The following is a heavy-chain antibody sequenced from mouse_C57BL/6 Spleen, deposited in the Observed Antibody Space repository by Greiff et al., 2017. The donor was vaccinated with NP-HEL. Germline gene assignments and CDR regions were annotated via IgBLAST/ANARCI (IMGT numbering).Heavy chain of an antibody. CDR3: TTLYYYGSSYGYFDV. CDR2: IDPEDGDT. Sequence: VQLQQSGAELVRPGASVKLSCTASGFNIIDYYMHWVKQRPEQGLEWIGRIDPEDGDTEYAPKFQGKATMTADTSSNTAYLQLSSLTSEDTAVYYCTTLYYYGSSYGYFDVWGTGTTVTVSS. J-gene: IGHJ1*03. D-gene: IGHD1-1*01. V-gene: IGHV14-1*01. CDR1: GFNIIDYY.